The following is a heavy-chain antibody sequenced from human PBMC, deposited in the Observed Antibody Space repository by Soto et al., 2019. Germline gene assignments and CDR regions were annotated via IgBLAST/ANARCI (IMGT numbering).Heavy chain of an antibody. CDR3: ARDHCSSTSCYRRSFYYGMDV. Sequence: VKVSCKXSGGTFSSYAISWVRQAPGQGLEWMGGIIPIFGTANYAQKFQGRVTITADESTSTAYMELSSLRSEDTAVYYCARDHCSSTSCYRRSFYYGMDVWGQGTTVTVSS. D-gene: IGHD2-2*01. V-gene: IGHV1-69*13. CDR2: IIPIFGTA. CDR1: GGTFSSYA. J-gene: IGHJ6*02.